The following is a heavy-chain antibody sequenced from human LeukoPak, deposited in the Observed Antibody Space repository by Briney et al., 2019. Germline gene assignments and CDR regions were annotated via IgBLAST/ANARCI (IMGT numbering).Heavy chain of an antibody. V-gene: IGHV4-39*01. Sequence: SETLSLTCTVSGASMSSNSYYWSWIRQPPGTGLEWVANVKSGNTYYSPSLRSRVTISVDTSKNQFSLRLNSVTAADTAVYYCARHVQDYAMGVWGQGTTVTVSS. D-gene: IGHD1-1*01. J-gene: IGHJ6*02. CDR1: GASMSSNSYY. CDR3: ARHVQDYAMGV. CDR2: VKSGNT.